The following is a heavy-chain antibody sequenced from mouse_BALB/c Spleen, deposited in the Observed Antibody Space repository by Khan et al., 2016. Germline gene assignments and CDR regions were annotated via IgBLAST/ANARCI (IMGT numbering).Heavy chain of an antibody. V-gene: IGHV5-12*02. Sequence: EVELVESGGGLVQPSGSLTLSCATSGFTFSDYYMCYCRQPLAKKKVGVAYNSNGGDNTNYPPTVKGRFTISSDNAKNLLYLQMSRVKSEDTATYYCARHLRSHGSAWYFDVGWAAATVIVAS. CDR3: ARHLRSHGSAWYFDV. J-gene: IGHJ1*01. CDR1: GFTFSDYY. CDR2: NSNGGDNT. D-gene: IGHD1-1*01.